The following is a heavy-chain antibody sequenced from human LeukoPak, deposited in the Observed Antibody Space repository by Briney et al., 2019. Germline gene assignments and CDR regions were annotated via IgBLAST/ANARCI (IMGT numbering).Heavy chain of an antibody. D-gene: IGHD6-19*01. V-gene: IGHV4-39*07. CDR2: IYYSGST. J-gene: IGHJ4*02. CDR1: GGSISSSSYY. Sequence: SETLSLTCTVSGGSISSSSYYWGWIRQPPGSGLEWIGSIYYSGSTYYNPSLKSRVTISVDTSKNQFSLKLSSVTAADTAVYYCARTDHIAVAGGGRVGYWGQGTLVSVSS. CDR3: ARTDHIAVAGGGRVGY.